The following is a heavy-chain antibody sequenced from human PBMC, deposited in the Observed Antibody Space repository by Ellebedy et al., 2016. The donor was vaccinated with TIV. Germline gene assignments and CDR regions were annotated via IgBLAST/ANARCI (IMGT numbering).Heavy chain of an antibody. J-gene: IGHJ3*02. V-gene: IGHV4-39*01. CDR1: GGSISSSSYY. Sequence: SETLSLTXTVSGGSISSSSYYWGWIRQPPGKGLEWIGSIYYSGSTYYNPSLKSRVTISVDTSKNQFSLKLSSVTAADTAVYYCARQVVRGVITVRTAHAFDIWGQGTMVTVSS. CDR2: IYYSGST. CDR3: ARQVVRGVITVRTAHAFDI. D-gene: IGHD3-10*01.